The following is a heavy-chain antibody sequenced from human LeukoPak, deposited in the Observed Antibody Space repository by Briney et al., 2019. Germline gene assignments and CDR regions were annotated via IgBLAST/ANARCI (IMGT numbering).Heavy chain of an antibody. D-gene: IGHD2-15*01. CDR1: GFTFSSYA. J-gene: IGHJ6*02. CDR3: AREVYCSGGSCYFRYYYYGMDV. V-gene: IGHV3-23*01. CDR2: ISGSGGST. Sequence: PGGSLRLSCAASGFTFSSYAMSWVRQAPGKGLEWVSAISGSGGSTYYADSVKGRFTISRDNSKNTLYLQMNSLRAEDTAVYYCAREVYCSGGSCYFRYYYYGMDVWGQGTTVTVSS.